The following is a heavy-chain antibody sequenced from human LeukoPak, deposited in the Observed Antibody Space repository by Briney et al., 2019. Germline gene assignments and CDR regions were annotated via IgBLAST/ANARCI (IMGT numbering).Heavy chain of an antibody. CDR3: ARVGSPWLVSYYFDY. Sequence: GGSLRLSCVTSGLTFTNHGFHWLRQAADKGLEWVAFVRNDGFDTYHSNSVKGRFSISRDDSKNTVYLQMNSLRAEDTALYYCARVGSPWLVSYYFDYWGQGTLVTVSS. V-gene: IGHV3-30*02. J-gene: IGHJ4*02. CDR2: VRNDGFDT. D-gene: IGHD6-19*01. CDR1: GLTFTNHG.